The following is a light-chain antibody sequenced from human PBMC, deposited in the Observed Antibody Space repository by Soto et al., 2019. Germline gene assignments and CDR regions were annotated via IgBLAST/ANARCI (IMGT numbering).Light chain of an antibody. CDR2: KAS. J-gene: IGKJ1*01. Sequence: DIQMTQSPSTLSASVGDRVTITCRASQSISSWLAWYQQKPGKAPKLLIYKASSLESGVPSRFSGSGSGTEFTLTISSLQPDDFATYYSQQYNSYPWPFGQGTKVEIK. V-gene: IGKV1-5*03. CDR3: QQYNSYPWP. CDR1: QSISSW.